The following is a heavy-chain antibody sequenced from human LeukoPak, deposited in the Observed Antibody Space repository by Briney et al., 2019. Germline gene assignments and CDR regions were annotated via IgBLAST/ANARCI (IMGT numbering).Heavy chain of an antibody. Sequence: GGSLRLSRAASGFTVSSNYMSWVRQAPGKGLEWVSAISGSGGSTYYADSVKGRFTISRDNSKNTLYLQMNSLRAEDTAVYYCATTRYYYDSSGYSNFDYWGQGTLVTVSS. CDR2: ISGSGGST. V-gene: IGHV3-23*01. CDR3: ATTRYYYDSSGYSNFDY. J-gene: IGHJ4*02. CDR1: GFTVSSNY. D-gene: IGHD3-22*01.